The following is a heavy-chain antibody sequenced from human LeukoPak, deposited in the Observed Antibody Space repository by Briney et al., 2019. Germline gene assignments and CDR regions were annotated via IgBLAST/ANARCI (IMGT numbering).Heavy chain of an antibody. CDR1: GGTFSSYA. CDR2: MNPNSGNT. J-gene: IGHJ4*02. D-gene: IGHD4-17*01. CDR3: AREGSGDYEYYFDY. V-gene: IGHV1-8*02. Sequence: ASVKVSCKASGGTFSSYAISWVRQAPGQGLEWMGWMNPNSGNTGYAQKLQGRVTMTRNTSISTAYMELSSLRSEDTAVYYCAREGSGDYEYYFDYWGQGTLVTVSS.